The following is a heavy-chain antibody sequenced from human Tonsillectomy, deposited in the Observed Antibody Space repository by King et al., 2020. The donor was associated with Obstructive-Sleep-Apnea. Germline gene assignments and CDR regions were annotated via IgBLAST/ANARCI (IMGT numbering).Heavy chain of an antibody. J-gene: IGHJ4*02. CDR2: MYYSGNT. CDR1: GDSISNYY. CDR3: ARHRGVEDYGGYGDYFDY. Sequence: QLQESGPGLVKPSETLSLTCTVSGDSISNYYWSWIRQPPGKGLEWIGYMYYSGNTNFNPSLKSRVTISADTSKIQFSLRLSSVTAADTAAYYCARHRGVEDYGGYGDYFDYWGQGTLVIVSS. V-gene: IGHV4-59*08. D-gene: IGHD4-17*01.